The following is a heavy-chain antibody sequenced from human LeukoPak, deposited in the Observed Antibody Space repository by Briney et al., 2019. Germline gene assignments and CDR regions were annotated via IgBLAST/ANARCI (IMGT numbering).Heavy chain of an antibody. Sequence: SETLSLTCAVYGGSFSGYYWSWIRQPPGKGLEWIGEINHSGSTNYNPSLKSRVSISVDTSKNQFSLKLSSVTAADTAVYYCATHHYYDSSGYSYAFDIWGQGTMVTVSS. CDR1: GGSFSGYY. CDR2: INHSGST. CDR3: ATHHYYDSSGYSYAFDI. J-gene: IGHJ3*02. D-gene: IGHD3-22*01. V-gene: IGHV4-34*01.